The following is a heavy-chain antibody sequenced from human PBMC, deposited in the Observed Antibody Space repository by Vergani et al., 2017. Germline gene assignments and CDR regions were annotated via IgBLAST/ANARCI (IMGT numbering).Heavy chain of an antibody. D-gene: IGHD3-3*01. CDR1: GYTFTSYG. Sequence: QVQLVQSGAEVKKPGASVKVSCKASGYTFTSYGISWVRQAPGQGLEWMGWISAYNGNTNYAQKLQGRVTMTTDTSTSTAYMELRCLRSDDTAVYYCARAEVLNSDFWSGFDPWGQGTLVTVSS. J-gene: IGHJ5*02. CDR3: ARAEVLNSDFWSGFDP. CDR2: ISAYNGNT. V-gene: IGHV1-18*01.